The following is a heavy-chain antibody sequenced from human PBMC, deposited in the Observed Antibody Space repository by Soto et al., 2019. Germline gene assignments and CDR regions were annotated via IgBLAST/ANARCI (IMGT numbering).Heavy chain of an antibody. V-gene: IGHV3-21*01. CDR3: ARDSYGDYDDAFDI. D-gene: IGHD4-17*01. CDR2: ISSSSSYI. J-gene: IGHJ3*02. Sequence: GSLRLSCAASGFTFSSYSMNWVHQAPGKGLEWVSSISSSSSYIYYADSVKGRFTISRDNAKNSLYLQMNSLRAEDTAVYYCARDSYGDYDDAFDIWGQGTMVTVSS. CDR1: GFTFSSYS.